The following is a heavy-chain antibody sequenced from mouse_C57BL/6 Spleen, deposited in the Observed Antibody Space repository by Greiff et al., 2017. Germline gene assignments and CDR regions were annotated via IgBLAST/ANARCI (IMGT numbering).Heavy chain of an antibody. J-gene: IGHJ4*01. CDR2: IDPETGGT. CDR1: GYTFTDYE. V-gene: IGHV1-15*01. CDR3: TRFYAMDY. Sequence: VQLQQSGAELVRPGPSVTLSCKASGYTFTDYEMHWVKQTPVHGLEWIGAIDPETGGTAYNQKFKGKAILTADKSSSTAYMELRSLTSEDSAVYYCTRFYAMDYWGQGTSVTVSS.